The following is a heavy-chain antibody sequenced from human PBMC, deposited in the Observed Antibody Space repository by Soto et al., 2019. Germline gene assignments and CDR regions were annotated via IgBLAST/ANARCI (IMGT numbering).Heavy chain of an antibody. V-gene: IGHV4-61*01. D-gene: IGHD3-10*01. J-gene: IGHJ4*02. CDR1: GGSVSSGSYY. Sequence: LSLTCTVSGGSVSSGSYYWIWIRQPPGKGLEWIGYIYYSGSTNYNPSLKSRVTISVDTSKNQFSLKLSSVTAADTAVYYCATLWFRQLLEQSFDCCGQGNLVTFCS. CDR3: ATLWFRQLLEQSFDC. CDR2: IYYSGST.